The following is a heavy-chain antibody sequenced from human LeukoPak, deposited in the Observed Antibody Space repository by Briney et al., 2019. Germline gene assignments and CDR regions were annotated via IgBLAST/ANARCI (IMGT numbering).Heavy chain of an antibody. CDR1: GFTFSSYW. Sequence: GGSLRLSCAASGFTFSSYWMSWVRQAPGKGLEWVANTKQDGSEKYYVDSVKGRFTISRDNAKNSLYLQMNSLRAEDTAVYYCARVYDSSGYYYVGVDYWGQGTLVTVSS. J-gene: IGHJ4*02. D-gene: IGHD3-22*01. CDR3: ARVYDSSGYYYVGVDY. V-gene: IGHV3-7*01. CDR2: TKQDGSEK.